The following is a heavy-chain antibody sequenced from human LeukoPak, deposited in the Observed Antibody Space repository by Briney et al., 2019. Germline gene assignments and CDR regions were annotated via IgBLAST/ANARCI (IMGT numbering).Heavy chain of an antibody. CDR1: GGSIGISGYC. CDR2: IYDSGST. Sequence: SETLSLTCTVSGGSIGISGYCWGWIRQPPGKGLEWIGSIYDSGSTQYNPSLKSRVTISVDTSKMQFSLKVTSVTAADTAVYYCARRSSGWPFDYWGQGTLVTVSS. J-gene: IGHJ4*02. D-gene: IGHD6-19*01. CDR3: ARRSSGWPFDY. V-gene: IGHV4-39*01.